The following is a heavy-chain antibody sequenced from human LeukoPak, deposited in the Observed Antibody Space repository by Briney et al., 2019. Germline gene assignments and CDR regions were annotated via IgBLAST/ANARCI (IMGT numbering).Heavy chain of an antibody. Sequence: GGSLRLSCAASGFTFSDAWLSWVRQAPGKGPEWVDRIKSSADGGATDYAAPVKGRFTVSRDDSKDTLFLQMNSLRTEDTAVYYCSLRYCSGTDCPGYWGQGTLVTVSS. CDR1: GFTFSDAW. V-gene: IGHV3-15*01. CDR3: SLRYCSGTDCPGY. CDR2: IKSSADGGAT. J-gene: IGHJ4*02. D-gene: IGHD2-8*02.